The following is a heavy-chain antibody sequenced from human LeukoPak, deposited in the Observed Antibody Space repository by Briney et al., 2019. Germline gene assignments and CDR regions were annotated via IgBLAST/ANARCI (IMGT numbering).Heavy chain of an antibody. D-gene: IGHD1-26*01. CDR3: ARSGSYGGHFDN. Sequence: SETLSLTCTVSGASISNYYCSWIRQSPGKGLEWIGYIYYSGTTNYNPSLKSRVTISVDTSKNQFSLKQTSVTAADTAVYYCARSGSYGGHFDNWGQGTLVTVSS. CDR1: GASISNYY. J-gene: IGHJ4*02. CDR2: IYYSGTT. V-gene: IGHV4-59*08.